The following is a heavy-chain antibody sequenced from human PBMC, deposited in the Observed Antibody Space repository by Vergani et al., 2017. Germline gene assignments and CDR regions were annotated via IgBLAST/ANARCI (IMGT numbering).Heavy chain of an antibody. CDR2: ISSSGSTI. J-gene: IGHJ1*01. CDR3: AARFGYSSSWYAEYFQH. D-gene: IGHD6-13*01. V-gene: IGHV3-11*01. Sequence: QVQLVESGGGLVKPGGSLKLSCAASGFTFSDYYMSWIRQAPGKGLEWVSYISSSGSTIYYADSVKGRFTISRDNAKNSLYLQMNSLRADDTAVYYCAARFGYSSSWYAEYFQHWGQGTLVTVSS. CDR1: GFTFSDYY.